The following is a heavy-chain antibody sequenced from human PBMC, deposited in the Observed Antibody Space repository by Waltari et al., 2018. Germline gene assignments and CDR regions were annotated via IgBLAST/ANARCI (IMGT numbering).Heavy chain of an antibody. CDR1: GGSISSGSYY. D-gene: IGHD3-3*01. CDR3: ARGGHITIFGRAYGMDV. CDR2: INHSGST. J-gene: IGHJ6*02. V-gene: IGHV4-39*07. Sequence: QVQLQESGPGLVKPSQTLSLTCTVSGGSISSGSYYWSWIRQPPGKGLEWIGEINHSGSTNYNPSLKSRVTISVDTSKNQFSLKLSSVTAADTAVYYCARGGHITIFGRAYGMDVWGQGTTVTVSS.